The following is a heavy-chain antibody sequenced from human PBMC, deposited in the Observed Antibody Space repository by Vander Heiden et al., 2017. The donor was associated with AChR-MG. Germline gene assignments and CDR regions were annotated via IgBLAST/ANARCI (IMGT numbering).Heavy chain of an antibody. CDR2: IIPILGIA. D-gene: IGHD3-9*01. Sequence: QVQLVQSGAEVQKPGSSVKVSCKASGGTFSSYASSWVRQAPGQGLEWMGRIIPILGIANYAQKCQGRVTITADKSTSTAYMELSSLRSEDTAVYYCARADYDILTGYSRSADYWGQGTLVTVSS. CDR1: GGTFSSYA. J-gene: IGHJ4*02. V-gene: IGHV1-69*04. CDR3: ARADYDILTGYSRSADY.